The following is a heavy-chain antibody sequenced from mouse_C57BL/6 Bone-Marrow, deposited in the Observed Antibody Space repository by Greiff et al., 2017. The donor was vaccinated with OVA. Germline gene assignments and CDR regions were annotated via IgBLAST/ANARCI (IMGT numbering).Heavy chain of an antibody. CDR1: GFTFSSYG. CDR3: ARHHYYGSRYFDD. J-gene: IGHJ1*03. Sequence: EVKLMESGGDLVKPGGSLKLSCAASGFTFSSYGMSWVRQPPAKRLEWVATISSGGSYTYYPDSVKGRFTISRDNAKNPLYLQMSSLKSEDTAMYYCARHHYYGSRYFDDWGTGTTVTVSS. D-gene: IGHD1-1*01. CDR2: ISSGGSYT. V-gene: IGHV5-6*01.